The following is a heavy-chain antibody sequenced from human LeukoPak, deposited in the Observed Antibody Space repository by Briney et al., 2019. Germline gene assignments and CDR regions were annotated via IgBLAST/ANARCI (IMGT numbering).Heavy chain of an antibody. CDR3: ARPRDTAMVRDAFDI. CDR2: INHSGST. CDR1: GGSFSGYY. Sequence: SETLSLTCAVYGGSFSGYYWSWIRQPPGKGLEWIGEINHSGSTNYNPSLKSRVTISVDTSKNQFSLKLGSVTAADTAVYYCARPRDTAMVRDAFDIWGQGTMVTVSS. V-gene: IGHV4-34*01. J-gene: IGHJ3*02. D-gene: IGHD5-18*01.